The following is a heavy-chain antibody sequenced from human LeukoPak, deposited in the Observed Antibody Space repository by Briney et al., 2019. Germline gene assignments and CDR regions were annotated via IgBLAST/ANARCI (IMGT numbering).Heavy chain of an antibody. V-gene: IGHV4-59*01. CDR2: IYYSGST. D-gene: IGHD3-22*01. CDR1: GGSISSYY. J-gene: IGHJ4*02. Sequence: ETLSLTFTVSGGSISSYYWSWIRQPPGKGLEWIGYIYYSGSTNYNPSLKSRVTISVDTSRNQFSLKLSSVTAADTAMYYCARVGYDSSGYYLFDYWGQGTLVTVSS. CDR3: ARVGYDSSGYYLFDY.